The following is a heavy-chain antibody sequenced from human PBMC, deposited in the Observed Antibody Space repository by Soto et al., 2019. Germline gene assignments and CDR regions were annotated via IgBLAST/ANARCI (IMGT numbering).Heavy chain of an antibody. CDR2: ISAYNGNT. Sequence: ASVKVSCKASGYTFTSYGISWVRQAPGQGLEWMGWISAYNGNTNYAQKLQGRVTMTTDTSTSTAYMELRSLRSDDTAVYYCARAKPYYYDSSGLEYWGQGTLVTVSS. J-gene: IGHJ4*02. CDR3: ARAKPYYYDSSGLEY. V-gene: IGHV1-18*01. D-gene: IGHD3-22*01. CDR1: GYTFTSYG.